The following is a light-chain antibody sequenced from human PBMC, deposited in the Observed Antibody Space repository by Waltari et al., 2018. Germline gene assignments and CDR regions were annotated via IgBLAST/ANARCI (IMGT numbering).Light chain of an antibody. CDR3: QQRSDWPLT. Sequence: IVLTQSPATLSLSPGERVTLSCRASQNVRSTLAWYQQKLGQPPRLVIYDSSNRAAGIPARFSGSGSGTDFTLTITSLEPEDSALYYCQQRSDWPLTFGGGTKVEI. V-gene: IGKV3-11*01. CDR2: DSS. CDR1: QNVRST. J-gene: IGKJ4*01.